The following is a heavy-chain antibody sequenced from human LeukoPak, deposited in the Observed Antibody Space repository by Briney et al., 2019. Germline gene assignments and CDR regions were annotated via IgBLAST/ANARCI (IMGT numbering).Heavy chain of an antibody. CDR3: AAASLRYFDWLSNDYYYGMDV. Sequence: SETLSLTCTVSGGSISSYYWSWIRQPPGKGLEWLGYIYYSGSTNYNPSLKSRVTISVDTSKNQFSLKLSSVTAADTAVYYCAAASLRYFDWLSNDYYYGMDVWGQGTTVTVSS. V-gene: IGHV4-59*01. J-gene: IGHJ6*02. CDR1: GGSISSYY. CDR2: IYYSGST. D-gene: IGHD3-9*01.